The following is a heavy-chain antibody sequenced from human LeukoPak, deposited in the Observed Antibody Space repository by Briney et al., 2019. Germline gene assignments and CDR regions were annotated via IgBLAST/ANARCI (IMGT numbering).Heavy chain of an antibody. Sequence: ASVKVSCKASGYTFTSYGISWVRQAPGQGLEWTGWISAYNGNTNYAQKLQGRVTMTTDTSTSTAYMELRSLRSDDTAVYYCARNTDSSSWYVELDYWGQGTLVTVSS. D-gene: IGHD6-13*01. CDR1: GYTFTSYG. J-gene: IGHJ4*02. CDR2: ISAYNGNT. V-gene: IGHV1-18*04. CDR3: ARNTDSSSWYVELDY.